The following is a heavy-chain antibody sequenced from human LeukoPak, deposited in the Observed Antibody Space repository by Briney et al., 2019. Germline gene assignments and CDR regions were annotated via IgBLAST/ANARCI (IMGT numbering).Heavy chain of an antibody. CDR1: GFTFSSYG. D-gene: IGHD6-25*01. CDR3: GGSEEQRAGGMDV. J-gene: IGHJ6*02. CDR2: ISYDGSNK. Sequence: PGRSLRLSCAASGFTFSSYGMHWVRQAPGKGLEWVAVISYDGSNKYYADSVKGRFTISRDNSKNSLYLQMNSLRAEDTAVYYCGGSEEQRAGGMDVWGQGTTVTVSS. V-gene: IGHV3-30*03.